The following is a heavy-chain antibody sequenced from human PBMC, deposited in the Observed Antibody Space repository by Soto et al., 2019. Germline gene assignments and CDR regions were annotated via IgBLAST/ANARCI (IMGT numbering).Heavy chain of an antibody. CDR2: INPSGGST. D-gene: IGHD3-22*01. CDR3: AKPSSGYFGTEYFQH. CDR1: GYTFTSYY. J-gene: IGHJ1*01. V-gene: IGHV1-46*03. Sequence: ASVKVSCKASGYTFTSYYMHWVRQAPGQGLEWMGIINPSGGSTSYAQKFQGRVTMTRDTSTSTVYMELSSLRSEDTAVYYCAKPSSGYFGTEYFQHWGQGTLVTVSS.